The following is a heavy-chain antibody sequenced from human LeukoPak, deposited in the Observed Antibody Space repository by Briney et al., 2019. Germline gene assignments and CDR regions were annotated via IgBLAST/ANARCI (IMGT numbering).Heavy chain of an antibody. Sequence: SETLSLTCIVSGGSITSYYWSWIRQHPGKGLEWIGYIYYSGSTYYNPSLKSRVTISVDTSKNQFSLKLSSVTAADTAVYYCARDRSSGWYHFDYWGQGTLVTVSS. CDR2: IYYSGST. CDR3: ARDRSSGWYHFDY. J-gene: IGHJ4*02. CDR1: GGSITSYY. V-gene: IGHV4-59*06. D-gene: IGHD6-19*01.